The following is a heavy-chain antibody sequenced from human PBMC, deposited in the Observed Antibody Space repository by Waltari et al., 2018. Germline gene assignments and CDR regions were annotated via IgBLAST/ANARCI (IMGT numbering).Heavy chain of an antibody. J-gene: IGHJ4*02. CDR2: INPNGGAT. V-gene: IGHV1-2*02. CDR3: ARLSEY. CDR1: GYIFNDYY. Sequence: QVDLVQSGPEVKKPGASVKVSCKTSGYIFNDYYLHWVRRAPGQGLGWLGWINPNGGATYYAPKFRDRVTITTDTSIRTVYMHLTSLTSDDTALYFCARLSEYWGQGTLITVSS.